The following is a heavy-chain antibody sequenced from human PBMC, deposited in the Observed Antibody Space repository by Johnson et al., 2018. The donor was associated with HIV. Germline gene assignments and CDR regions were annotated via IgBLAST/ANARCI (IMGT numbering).Heavy chain of an antibody. CDR1: GFTFDDYG. J-gene: IGHJ3*02. Sequence: VQLVESGGGVVRPGGSLRLSCAASGFTFDDYGMNWVRQAPGKGLEWVSGINWNGGSTGYADSVKGRFTIFRDNSKNTLYMQMKSLRVEDTAVYYCARESIEGLSDAFDIWGQGTMVTVSS. V-gene: IGHV3-20*04. CDR3: ARESIEGLSDAFDI. D-gene: IGHD3-16*02. CDR2: INWNGGST.